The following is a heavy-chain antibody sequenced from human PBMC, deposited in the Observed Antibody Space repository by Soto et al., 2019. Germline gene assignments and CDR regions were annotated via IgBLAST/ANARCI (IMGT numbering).Heavy chain of an antibody. CDR1: GGSISSYY. J-gene: IGHJ4*02. Sequence: PSETLSLTCTVSGGSISSYYWSWIRQPPGKGLEWIGYIYYSGSTNYNPSLKSRVTISVDTSKNQFSLKLSSVTAADTAVYYCARAIGGTTYYYGSGSYLAPPYFDCWGQGTLVTVS. V-gene: IGHV4-59*12. CDR2: IYYSGST. CDR3: ARAIGGTTYYYGSGSYLAPPYFDC. D-gene: IGHD3-10*01.